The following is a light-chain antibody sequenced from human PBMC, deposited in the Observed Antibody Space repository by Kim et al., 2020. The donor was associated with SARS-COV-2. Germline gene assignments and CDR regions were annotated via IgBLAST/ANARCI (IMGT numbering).Light chain of an antibody. J-gene: IGKJ1*01. V-gene: IGKV3-20*01. CDR3: QQYGSSLPWT. Sequence: PGERATLSCRTSQSLSSSYLGWYQQKPGQPPRLLIYAASSRATGSPDRFSGGGSGTDFTLTITRLEPEDFAVYYCQQYGSSLPWTFGQGTKVDIK. CDR2: AAS. CDR1: QSLSSSY.